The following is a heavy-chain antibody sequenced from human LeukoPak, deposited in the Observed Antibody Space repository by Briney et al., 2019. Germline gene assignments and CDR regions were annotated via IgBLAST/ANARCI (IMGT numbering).Heavy chain of an antibody. J-gene: IGHJ4*02. CDR1: GYSFTNYW. Sequence: GESLKISCKASGYSFTNYWIGWVRQMPGKGLEYMGIIYPGDSDTRYSPSFQGQVNISADKSISTTYLQWSSLRASDTAMYYCARHRRYGGNSYYFDYWGQGALVTVSS. D-gene: IGHD4-23*01. CDR3: ARHRRYGGNSYYFDY. CDR2: IYPGDSDT. V-gene: IGHV5-51*01.